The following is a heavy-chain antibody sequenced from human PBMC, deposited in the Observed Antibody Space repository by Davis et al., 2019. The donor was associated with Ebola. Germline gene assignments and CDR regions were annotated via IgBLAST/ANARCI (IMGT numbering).Heavy chain of an antibody. CDR2: ISPDGSAT. Sequence: HTGGSLRLSCSASGFIFSTYVMSWVRQAPGKGPVWVSRISPDGSATGYADSVKGRFTISRDNAKNTLYLQMNSLRAEDTAVYYCARDFDRVRTWGQGTLVTVSS. CDR3: ARDFDRVRT. V-gene: IGHV3-74*01. CDR1: GFIFSTYV. J-gene: IGHJ4*02. D-gene: IGHD3-22*01.